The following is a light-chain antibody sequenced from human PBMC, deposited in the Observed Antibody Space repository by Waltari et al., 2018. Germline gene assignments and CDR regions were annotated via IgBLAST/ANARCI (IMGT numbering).Light chain of an antibody. V-gene: IGLV2-11*01. CDR2: DVK. CDR3: CSYAGSYTFV. CDR1: SRDVGRFDF. J-gene: IGLJ1*01. Sequence: QSSLTQPRPVSGSPGQSVTIHCTATSRDVGRFDFVSWFQQYPGKAPKLMIYDVKKRPSGVPHRFSGSKSGNTASLTISGLQAEDEADYYCCSYAGSYTFVFGTGTKVTVL.